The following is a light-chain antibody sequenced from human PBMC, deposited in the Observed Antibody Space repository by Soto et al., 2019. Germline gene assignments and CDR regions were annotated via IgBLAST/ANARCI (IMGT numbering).Light chain of an antibody. V-gene: IGKV3-15*01. J-gene: IGKJ5*01. CDR3: QQYNIGPPLT. Sequence: EIVMTQSPATLSVSPGERATLSCRASQSISRGLAWYQQKPGQAPSLLIYDSSTRATGIPARFSGSGSGTEFTLTISSLQSEDFAFYYCQQYNIGPPLTFGQGTRLVIK. CDR2: DSS. CDR1: QSISRG.